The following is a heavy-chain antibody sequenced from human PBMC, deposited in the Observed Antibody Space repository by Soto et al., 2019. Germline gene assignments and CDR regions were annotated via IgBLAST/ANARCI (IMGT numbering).Heavy chain of an antibody. CDR1: GFTFGDYA. D-gene: IGHD2-2*01. CDR3: TREWSSTRPFDY. CDR2: IRSKAYGGTT. V-gene: IGHV3-49*03. J-gene: IGHJ4*02. Sequence: GGSLRLSCTASGFTFGDYAMSWSRQAPGKGLEWVGFIRSKAYGGTTEYAASVKGRFTISRDDSKSIAYLQMKSLKTEDTAVYYCTREWSSTRPFDYWGQGTLVTVSS.